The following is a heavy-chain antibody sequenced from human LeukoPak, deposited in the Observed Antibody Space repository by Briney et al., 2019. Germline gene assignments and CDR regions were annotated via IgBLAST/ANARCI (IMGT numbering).Heavy chain of an antibody. J-gene: IGHJ4*02. CDR1: GFSFSNYW. V-gene: IGHV3-74*01. CDR2: VNSDGSAT. Sequence: PGGSLRLSCAASGFSFSNYWMHWVRQAPGKGLVWVTRVNSDGSATYYAYSVQGRFTISRDNAKNTLYLQQNSLRAEDTAMYFCAKGPNYFDSWGQGTLVTVSS. CDR3: AKGPNYFDS.